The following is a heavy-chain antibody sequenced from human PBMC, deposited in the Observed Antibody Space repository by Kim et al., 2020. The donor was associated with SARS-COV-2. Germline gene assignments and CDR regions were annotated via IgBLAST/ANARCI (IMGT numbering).Heavy chain of an antibody. Sequence: YYVDTVQGRFTIARDNSKNPLFLHMFALGDEDTAVYYCAKEGTSGTFPDYWGQGTLVTVSS. CDR3: AKEGTSGTFPDY. D-gene: IGHD3-10*01. J-gene: IGHJ4*02. V-gene: IGHV3-30*02.